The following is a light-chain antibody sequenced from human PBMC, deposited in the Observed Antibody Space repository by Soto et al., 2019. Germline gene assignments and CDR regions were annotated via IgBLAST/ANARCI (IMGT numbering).Light chain of an antibody. J-gene: IGLJ2*01. CDR3: SSYTSSSTLV. V-gene: IGLV2-14*01. CDR1: RSDIGGYNY. Sequence: QSALTQPASVSGSPGKSITISCTGTRSDIGGYNYVSWYQQHPGKAPKLMIYDVSNRPSGVSNRFSGSTSGNTASLTISGLQAEDEADDYCSSYTSSSTLVFGGGTKLTVL. CDR2: DVS.